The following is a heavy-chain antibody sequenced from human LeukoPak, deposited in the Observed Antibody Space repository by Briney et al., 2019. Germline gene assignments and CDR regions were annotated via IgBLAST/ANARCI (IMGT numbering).Heavy chain of an antibody. CDR1: GGSFSGYY. V-gene: IGHV4-34*01. D-gene: IGHD6-13*01. J-gene: IGHJ4*02. CDR2: INHSGST. CDR3: ATLYNGSSWTGHNY. Sequence: SETLSLTCAVYGGSFSGYYWSWIRQPPGKGLEWIGEINHSGSTNYNPSLKSRVTISVDTSKNQFSLKLSSVTAADTAVYYCATLYNGSSWTGHNYWGQGTLVTVSS.